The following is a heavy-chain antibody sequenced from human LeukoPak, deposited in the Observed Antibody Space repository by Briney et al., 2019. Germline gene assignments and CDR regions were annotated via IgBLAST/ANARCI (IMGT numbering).Heavy chain of an antibody. D-gene: IGHD5-12*01. Sequence: ASVKVSCKASGYTFTSYGISWVRQAPGQGLEWMGWINPNSGGTNYAQKFQGWVTMTRDTSISTAYMELSRLRSDDTAVYYCARELVIVAMTQTRLFDYWGQGTLVTVSS. J-gene: IGHJ4*02. CDR1: GYTFTSYG. V-gene: IGHV1-2*04. CDR3: ARELVIVAMTQTRLFDY. CDR2: INPNSGGT.